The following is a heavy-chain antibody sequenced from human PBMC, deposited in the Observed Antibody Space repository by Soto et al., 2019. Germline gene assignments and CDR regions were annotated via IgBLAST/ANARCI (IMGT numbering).Heavy chain of an antibody. CDR1: EYTFTSYA. CDR3: ARVGSGYDFLTFFFDY. V-gene: IGHV1-3*01. J-gene: IGHJ4*02. Sequence: ASVKVSCKASEYTFTSYAMHWVRRAPGQRLEWMGWINAGNGNTKYSQKIQGRVTITRDTSASTAYMELSSLRSEDTALYYCARVGSGYDFLTFFFDYWGQGTLVTVSS. CDR2: INAGNGNT. D-gene: IGHD5-12*01.